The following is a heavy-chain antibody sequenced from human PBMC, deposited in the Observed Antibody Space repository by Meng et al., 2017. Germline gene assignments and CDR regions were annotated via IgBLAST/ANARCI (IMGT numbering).Heavy chain of an antibody. CDR1: GGSISSGGYY. J-gene: IGHJ5*02. Sequence: QGQLQEAGPGLVKPSQPLSLTCTVSGGSISSGGYYWSWIRQHPGKGLEWIGYIYYSGSTYYNPSLKSRVTISVDTSKNQFSLKLSSVTAADTAVYYCAREGGYCSGGSCYSIMHNWFDPWGQGTLVTVSS. CDR3: AREGGYCSGGSCYSIMHNWFDP. V-gene: IGHV4-31*03. CDR2: IYYSGST. D-gene: IGHD2-15*01.